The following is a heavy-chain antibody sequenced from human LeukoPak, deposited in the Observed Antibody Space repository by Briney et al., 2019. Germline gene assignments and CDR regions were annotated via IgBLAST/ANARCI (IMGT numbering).Heavy chain of an antibody. Sequence: SETLSLTCTVSGGSVSNYYWSWVRQPPGKGLEWIANIYYSGSTNYNPSLKSRVIISVDTSKNQFSLKLSSVTAADTAVYYCARHGEETTAGTGAFDIWGQGTVVTVSS. CDR3: ARHGEETTAGTGAFDI. CDR2: IYYSGST. V-gene: IGHV4-59*08. D-gene: IGHD1-1*01. J-gene: IGHJ3*02. CDR1: GGSVSNYY.